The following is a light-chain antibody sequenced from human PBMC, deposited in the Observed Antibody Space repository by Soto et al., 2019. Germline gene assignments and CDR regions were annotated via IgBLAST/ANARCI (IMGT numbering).Light chain of an antibody. V-gene: IGLV2-14*03. CDR1: SSDVGGYKY. CDR3: RSYTSSSTLLYV. Sequence: QSALTQPASVSGSPGQSITISCTGTSSDVGGYKYVSRYQHHPGKAPKLMISDVSNRPSGVSNRFSGSKSGNTASLTISGLQAEDVADYYCRSYTSSSTLLYVFGTGTKLTVL. CDR2: DVS. J-gene: IGLJ1*01.